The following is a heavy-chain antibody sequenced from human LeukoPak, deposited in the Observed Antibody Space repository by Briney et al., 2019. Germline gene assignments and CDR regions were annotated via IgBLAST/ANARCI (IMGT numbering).Heavy chain of an antibody. Sequence: PSETLSLTCAVYGGSFSGFYWSWIRQPPGKGLEWIGEINHSGSTNYNPSLKSRVTISVDTSKNQFSLKLSSVTAADTAVYYCAASSGFGELSRFDYWGQGTLVTVSS. CDR3: AASSGFGELSRFDY. V-gene: IGHV4-34*01. CDR1: GGSFSGFY. CDR2: INHSGST. D-gene: IGHD3-10*01. J-gene: IGHJ4*02.